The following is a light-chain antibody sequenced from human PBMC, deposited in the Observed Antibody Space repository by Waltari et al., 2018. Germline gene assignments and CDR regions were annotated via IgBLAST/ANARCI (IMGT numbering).Light chain of an antibody. CDR2: DAS. J-gene: IGKJ1*01. Sequence: EIVMTQSPGTLSLSPGERATLSCRASQSINIYLAWYQLKPGQAPGRLIYDASNRATSIPARFSGSGSGTEFTLTIGSLQSEDFAIYYCQQYKDWPPTFGQGTKVEIK. CDR3: QQYKDWPPT. CDR1: QSINIY. V-gene: IGKV3-15*01.